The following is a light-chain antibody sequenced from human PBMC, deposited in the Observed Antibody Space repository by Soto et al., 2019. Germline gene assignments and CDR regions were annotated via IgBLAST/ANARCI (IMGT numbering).Light chain of an antibody. CDR2: AAS. V-gene: IGKV1-9*01. CDR1: QGINSY. J-gene: IGKJ3*01. CDR3: QQLNSYPLFT. Sequence: DIQLTQSPSFLPASVGDRVTITCRASQGINSYLAWYQQKPGKAPKLLIYAASTLQSGVPSTFSGSGSGTEFTRTISSLHPEDFATYYCQQLNSYPLFTFGPGNKVDIK.